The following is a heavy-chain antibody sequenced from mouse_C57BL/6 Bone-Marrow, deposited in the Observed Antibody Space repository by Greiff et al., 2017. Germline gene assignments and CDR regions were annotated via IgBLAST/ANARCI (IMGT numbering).Heavy chain of an antibody. CDR2: ISNGGGST. J-gene: IGHJ4*01. CDR3: ARLFYDGLGDY. V-gene: IGHV5-12*01. CDR1: GFTFSDYY. Sequence: EVKLEESGGGLVQPGGSLKLSCAASGFTFSDYYMYWVRQTPEKRLEWVAYISNGGGSTYYPDTVKGRFTISRDNAKNTLYLQMSRLKSEDTAMYYCARLFYDGLGDYWGQGTSVTVSS. D-gene: IGHD2-3*01.